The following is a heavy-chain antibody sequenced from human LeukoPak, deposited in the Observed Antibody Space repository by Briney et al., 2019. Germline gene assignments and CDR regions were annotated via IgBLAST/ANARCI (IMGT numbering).Heavy chain of an antibody. CDR1: GFIFSSYA. D-gene: IGHD3-10*01. CDR2: ISGSGGST. CDR3: AKAHSSYYYGSGNDY. J-gene: IGHJ4*02. Sequence: GGSLRLSCAASGFIFSSYAMSWVRQAPGKGLECVSAISGSGGSTYYADSVKGRFTISRDNSKNTLYLQMNSLRAEDTAVYYCAKAHSSYYYGSGNDYWGQGTLVTVSS. V-gene: IGHV3-23*01.